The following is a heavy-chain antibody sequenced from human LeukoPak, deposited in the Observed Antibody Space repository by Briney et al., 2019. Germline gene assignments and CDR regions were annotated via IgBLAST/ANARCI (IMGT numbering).Heavy chain of an antibody. D-gene: IGHD4-23*01. J-gene: IGHJ4*02. CDR3: VKDRGTGVFDY. Sequence: PGGSLRLSCAASGFTFSNYGMSWVRQAPGKGPEWVSSISGSGGSTYYADSVKGRFTVSRDNSKNTLYLQMSSLRPEDTAVYYCVKDRGTGVFDYWGQGTLVTVSS. CDR1: GFTFSNYG. V-gene: IGHV3-23*01. CDR2: ISGSGGST.